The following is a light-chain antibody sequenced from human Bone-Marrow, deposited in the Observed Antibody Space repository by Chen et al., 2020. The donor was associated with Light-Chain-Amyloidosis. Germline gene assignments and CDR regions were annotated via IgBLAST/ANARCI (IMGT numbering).Light chain of an antibody. Sequence: SYELTQPPSVSVSPGQTARITCSGEALPTKYAYWYQQKPGQASVLVIHRDTERPSGISERFSGSSSGTTATLTISGVQAEDEANYHCQSADSSGTYEVIFGGGTKLTVL. V-gene: IGLV3-25*03. CDR1: ALPTKY. CDR3: QSADSSGTYEVI. J-gene: IGLJ2*01. CDR2: RDT.